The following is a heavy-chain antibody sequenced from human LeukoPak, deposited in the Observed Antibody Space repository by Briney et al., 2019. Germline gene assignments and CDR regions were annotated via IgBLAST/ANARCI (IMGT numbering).Heavy chain of an antibody. CDR3: ASRAAAYYDILTGSEVYYFDY. CDR2: IYYSGST. D-gene: IGHD3-9*01. Sequence: PSETLSLTCTVSGGSISSYYWSWIRQPPGKGLEWIGYIYYSGSTNYNPSLKSRVTISVDTSKNQFSLKLSSVTAADTAVYYCASRAAAYYDILTGSEVYYFDYWGQGTLVTVSS. V-gene: IGHV4-59*08. CDR1: GGSISSYY. J-gene: IGHJ4*02.